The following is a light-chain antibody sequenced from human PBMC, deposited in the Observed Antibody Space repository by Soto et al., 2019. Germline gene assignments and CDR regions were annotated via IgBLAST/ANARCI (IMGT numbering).Light chain of an antibody. CDR1: SSDVGGYNS. V-gene: IGLV2-11*01. CDR3: CSYAGRYIWV. Sequence: QPVLTQPRSVSGSPGQSATLSCTGTSSDVGGYNSVSWYQHHPGKAPKLMIYDVSKRPSGVPDRFSGSKSGNTASLTISGLQAEDEADYYCCSYAGRYIWVFGGGTKLTVL. J-gene: IGLJ3*02. CDR2: DVS.